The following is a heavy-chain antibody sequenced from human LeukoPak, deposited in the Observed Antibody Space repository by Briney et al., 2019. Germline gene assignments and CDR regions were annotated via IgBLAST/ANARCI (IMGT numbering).Heavy chain of an antibody. J-gene: IGHJ6*03. Sequence: SETLSLTCTVSGGSITSGTYYWSWVRQPAGKALEWIGRIYISGSTNYNPSLKSRVTISLDTSKNQFSLKLSSVTAADTAVYYCARLGSNYDYYYYYMDVWGKGTTVTVSS. CDR2: IYISGST. D-gene: IGHD4-11*01. CDR3: ARLGSNYDYYYYYMDV. V-gene: IGHV4-61*02. CDR1: GGSITSGTYY.